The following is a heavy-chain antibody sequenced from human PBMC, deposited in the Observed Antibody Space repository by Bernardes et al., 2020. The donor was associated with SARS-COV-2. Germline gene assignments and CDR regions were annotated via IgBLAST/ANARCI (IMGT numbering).Heavy chain of an antibody. Sequence: GGSLRLSCAASGFSFNDYAMSWVRQVPGKGLEWVAGIICNGGGTYSADSVKGRFTISRDISKNTLFLQMHSLRAEDTAVYFCAKDYPEKAGGSGEDSFFDYWGQGTLVTVSS. V-gene: IGHV3-23*01. D-gene: IGHD3-10*01. CDR1: GFSFNDYA. J-gene: IGHJ4*02. CDR3: AKDYPEKAGGSGEDSFFDY. CDR2: IICNGGGT.